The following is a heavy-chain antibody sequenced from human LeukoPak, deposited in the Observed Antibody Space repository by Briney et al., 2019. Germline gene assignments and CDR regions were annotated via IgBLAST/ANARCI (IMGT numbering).Heavy chain of an antibody. CDR1: NYPLSSGYY. V-gene: IGHV4-38-2*02. J-gene: IGHJ4*02. Sequence: SETLSLTCTVSNYPLSSGYYWGWIRQAPGKGLGWVGSIYHRGSTYYNPSLKSRVTISVDTSKNQISLKVTCVTTADSAVYFCATDYGGNSRDFDYWGQGTLVTVSS. CDR2: IYHRGST. D-gene: IGHD4-23*01. CDR3: ATDYGGNSRDFDY.